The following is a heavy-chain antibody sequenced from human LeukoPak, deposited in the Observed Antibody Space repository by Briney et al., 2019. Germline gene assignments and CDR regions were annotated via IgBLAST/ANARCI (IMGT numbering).Heavy chain of an antibody. V-gene: IGHV4-34*01. CDR3: ARGLSSLRDY. D-gene: IGHD6-13*01. CDR1: GGSFSGYY. CDR2: INHSGST. Sequence: SETLSLTCAVYGGSFSGYYWSWIRQPPGKGLEWIGEINHSGSTNYNPSLKSRVTISVDTSKNQFSLKLSSVTAADTAVYCCARGLSSLRDYWGQGTLVTVSS. J-gene: IGHJ4*02.